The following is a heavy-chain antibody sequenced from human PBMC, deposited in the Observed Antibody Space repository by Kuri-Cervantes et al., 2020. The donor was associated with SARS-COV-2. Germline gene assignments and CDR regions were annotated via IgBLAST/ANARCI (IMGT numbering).Heavy chain of an antibody. CDR1: GLSFSNYA. CDR3: AKGGSILATINRWASS. CDR2: ISGSGDDT. D-gene: IGHD5-12*01. J-gene: IGHJ5*02. Sequence: GGSLRLSCAASGLSFSNYAMSWVRQAPGKGLEWVSSISGSGDDTHYADSVKGRFTISRDNSKNTLYLQTNSLRAEDTAVYYCAKGGSILATINRWASSWGQGTLVTVSS. V-gene: IGHV3-23*01.